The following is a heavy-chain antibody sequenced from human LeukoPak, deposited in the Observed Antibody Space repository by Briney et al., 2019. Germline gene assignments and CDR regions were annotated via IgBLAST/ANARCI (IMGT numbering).Heavy chain of an antibody. CDR3: ARGRHMSGSYWGSLTIGGADYAFDI. CDR1: GFTFSSYA. J-gene: IGHJ3*02. D-gene: IGHD1-26*01. Sequence: GGSLRLSCAASGFTFSSYAMHWVRQAPGKGLEYVSAISTNGGSTYYANFVKGRFTISRDNSKNTLYLQMGSLRPEDMAVYYCARGRHMSGSYWGSLTIGGADYAFDIWGQGTMVTVSS. V-gene: IGHV3-64*01. CDR2: ISTNGGST.